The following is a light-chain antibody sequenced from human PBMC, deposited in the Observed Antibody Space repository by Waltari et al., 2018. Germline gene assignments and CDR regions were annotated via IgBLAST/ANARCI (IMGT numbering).Light chain of an antibody. J-gene: IGLJ2*01. CDR3: QSYDSSLGGSV. CDR2: GNT. CDR1: SSNIGAGYD. V-gene: IGLV1-40*01. Sequence: QSVLTQPASVSGAPGQRVTISCTGSSSNIGAGYDVNWYQQLPGEAPKLLIYGNTNRPAGVPDRASGSKSGTSASLAITGLRADDEADYYCQSYDSSLGGSVFGGGTKLTVL.